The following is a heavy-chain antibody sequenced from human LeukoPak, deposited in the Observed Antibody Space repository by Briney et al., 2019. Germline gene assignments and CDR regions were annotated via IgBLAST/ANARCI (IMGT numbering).Heavy chain of an antibody. CDR3: ARGAAVAGLDY. CDR1: QFTFSSYW. Sequence: GGSLRLSCEASQFTFSSYWMSWVRQAPGKGLEWVASIKQDGSETYYVDSVKGRFTISRDNAKNSLFRQMNSQRVEDSAVYYCARGAAVAGLDYWGQGTQVTVSS. CDR2: IKQDGSET. J-gene: IGHJ4*02. D-gene: IGHD6-19*01. V-gene: IGHV3-7*01.